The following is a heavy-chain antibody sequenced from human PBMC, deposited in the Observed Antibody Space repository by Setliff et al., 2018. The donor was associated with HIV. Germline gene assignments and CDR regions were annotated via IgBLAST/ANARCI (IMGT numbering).Heavy chain of an antibody. CDR3: ASGSGYCRNGDCYVGVHKNPDKYYFDY. Sequence: GASVKVSCKASGDTFSNSALTWVRQAPGQGLEWMGGSIPLFGTVKYAQKFQGRVTITTDELMTTGFMELGSLRSEDTAVYYCASGSGYCRNGDCYVGVHKNPDKYYFDYWGQGTLVTVSS. CDR2: SIPLFGTV. V-gene: IGHV1-69*05. D-gene: IGHD2-8*01. CDR1: GDTFSNSA. J-gene: IGHJ4*02.